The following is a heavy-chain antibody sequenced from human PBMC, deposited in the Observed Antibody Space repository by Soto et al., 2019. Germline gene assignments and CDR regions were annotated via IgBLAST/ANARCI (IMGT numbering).Heavy chain of an antibody. J-gene: IGHJ1*01. D-gene: IGHD4-17*01. V-gene: IGHV3-49*03. Sequence: GGSLRLSCTASGFTFGDYAMSWFRQAPGKGLEWVGFIRSKAYGGTTEYAASVKGRFTISRDDSKSIAYLQMNSLKTEDTAVYYCTRPTRGTVTTLWVEYFQHWGQGTLVTVSS. CDR3: TRPTRGTVTTLWVEYFQH. CDR2: IRSKAYGGTT. CDR1: GFTFGDYA.